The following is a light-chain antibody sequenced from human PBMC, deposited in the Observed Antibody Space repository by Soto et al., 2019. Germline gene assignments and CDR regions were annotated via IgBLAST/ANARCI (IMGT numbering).Light chain of an antibody. CDR2: AAS. V-gene: IGKV1-39*01. J-gene: IGKJ5*01. Sequence: DIQMTQSPSSLSESIGDRVTITCRASQSISSHLYWFQQKPGQAPKLLIYAASSLQSGVPSRFSGSGSGTDFTLTISSLQPEDFATYYCQQSYSNSITFGQGTRLEIK. CDR1: QSISSH. CDR3: QQSYSNSIT.